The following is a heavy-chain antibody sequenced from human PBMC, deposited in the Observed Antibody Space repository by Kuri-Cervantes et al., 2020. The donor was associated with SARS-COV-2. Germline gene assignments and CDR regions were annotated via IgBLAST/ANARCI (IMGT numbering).Heavy chain of an antibody. V-gene: IGHV4-39*07. D-gene: IGHD6-13*01. CDR2: IYYSGST. J-gene: IGHJ4*02. CDR3: ARVGRAGPFDY. Sequence: ESLKISCTVSGGSISSSSYYWGWIRQPPGKGLEWIGSIYYSGSTYYNPSLKSRVTISVDTSKNQFSLKLSSVTAADTAVYYCARVGRAGPFDYWGQGTLVTVSS. CDR1: GGSISSSSYY.